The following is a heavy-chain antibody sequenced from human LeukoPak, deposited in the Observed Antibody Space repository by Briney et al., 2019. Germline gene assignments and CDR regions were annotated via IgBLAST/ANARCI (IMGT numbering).Heavy chain of an antibody. CDR2: IYTSGST. J-gene: IGHJ4*02. D-gene: IGHD1-26*01. CDR3: AREAPHHRMELPPDY. V-gene: IGHV4-61*02. Sequence: SETLSLTCTVSGGSISSGSYYWSWIRQPAGKGLEWIGRIYTSGSTNYNPSLKSRVTISVDTSKNQFSLKLSSVTAADTAVYYCAREAPHHRMELPPDYWGQETLVTVSS. CDR1: GGSISSGSYY.